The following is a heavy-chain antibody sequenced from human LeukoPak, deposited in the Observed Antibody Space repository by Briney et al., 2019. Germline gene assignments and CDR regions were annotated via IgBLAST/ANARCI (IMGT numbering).Heavy chain of an antibody. J-gene: IGHJ4*02. CDR3: ARGYYDSSGYYSYYFDY. Sequence: ASVTVSCKASGGTFSSYAISWVRQAPGQGLEWMGGIIPIFGTANYAQKFQGGVTITADESTSTAYMELSSLRSEDTAVYYCARGYYDSSGYYSYYFDYWGQGTLVTVSS. CDR2: IIPIFGTA. V-gene: IGHV1-69*13. CDR1: GGTFSSYA. D-gene: IGHD3-22*01.